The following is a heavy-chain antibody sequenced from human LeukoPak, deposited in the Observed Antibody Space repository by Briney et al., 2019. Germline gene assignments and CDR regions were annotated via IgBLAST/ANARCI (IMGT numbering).Heavy chain of an antibody. Sequence: GGSLRLSCAASGFTFSDHYMSWIRQAPGKGLEWVANIKPDGSEKYYVDSVKGRFTISRDNAKNSLYLQMNSLRAEDTAVYYCARNRGGLGILEYWGQGTLVTVSS. CDR2: IKPDGSEK. J-gene: IGHJ4*02. CDR3: ARNRGGLGILEY. V-gene: IGHV3-7*01. CDR1: GFTFSDHY. D-gene: IGHD7-27*01.